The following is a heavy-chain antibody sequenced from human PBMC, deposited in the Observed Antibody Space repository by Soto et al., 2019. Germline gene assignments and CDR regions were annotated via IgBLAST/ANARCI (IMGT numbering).Heavy chain of an antibody. J-gene: IGHJ1*01. CDR3: ARDNSILGAPFQD. V-gene: IGHV3-53*02. D-gene: IGHD3-16*01. CDR2: IYADGGT. Sequence: EVELVETGGGLIQPGGSLRLSCAVSGFTVSSNSMSWVRQAPGKGLEWVSLIYADGGTYYGDSVKGRFTISRDTSKNTVSLQMTSLRADDTAVYYCARDNSILGAPFQDWGQGTLVPVSS. CDR1: GFTVSSNS.